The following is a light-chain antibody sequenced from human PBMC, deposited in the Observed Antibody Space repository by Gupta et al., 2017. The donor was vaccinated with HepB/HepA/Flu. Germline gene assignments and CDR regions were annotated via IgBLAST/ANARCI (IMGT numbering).Light chain of an antibody. CDR2: DAS. CDR3: QQSYRTPWT. Sequence: DIQMTHPPSSRSASVGDRVTITCRASENILKYLNWYQQKPGKAPKLLIYDASSLQSGVPSRFSGSGTGTDFTLSISRLQPEDCGTYYCQQSYRTPWTFGQGTKVEIK. CDR1: ENILKY. J-gene: IGKJ1*01. V-gene: IGKV1-39*01.